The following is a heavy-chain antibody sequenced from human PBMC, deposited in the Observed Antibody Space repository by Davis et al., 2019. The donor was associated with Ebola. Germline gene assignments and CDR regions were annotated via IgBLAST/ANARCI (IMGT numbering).Heavy chain of an antibody. CDR1: GYTFTSYG. V-gene: IGHV1-46*01. CDR2: INPTSGRT. D-gene: IGHD2-2*01. Sequence: AASVKVSCKASGYTFTSYGISWVRQAPGQGLEWMGIINPTSGRTTYAQRFRGRVTMTRDTSTNTVYMALSSLRSEDSAVYYCARDRIAGDIVVVPAAIRYGMDVWGKGTTVTVSS. J-gene: IGHJ6*04. CDR3: ARDRIAGDIVVVPAAIRYGMDV.